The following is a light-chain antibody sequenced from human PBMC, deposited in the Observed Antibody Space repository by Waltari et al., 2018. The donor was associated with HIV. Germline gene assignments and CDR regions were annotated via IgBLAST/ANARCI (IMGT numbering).Light chain of an antibody. CDR3: MQSLQTPLS. CDR2: LTS. V-gene: IGKV2-28*01. CDR1: QSLMYKNKKVY. Sequence: IVMTQSPASLAVYPGEAAPISCTSSQSLMYKNKKVYLASYVQKTGQSPELLIFLTSDRAAGVPHRISATGTGTEFTLKINTVEAADVGTYYCMQSLQTPLSFGQGTRLEIK. J-gene: IGKJ5*01.